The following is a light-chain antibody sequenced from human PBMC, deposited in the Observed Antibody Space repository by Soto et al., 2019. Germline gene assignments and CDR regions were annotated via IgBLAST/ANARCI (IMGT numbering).Light chain of an antibody. J-gene: IGLJ1*01. CDR2: ENN. Sequence: QTVVTQPPSVSEAPGQRVTISWTGSSSNIGAGYEAHWYQQVPGTAPKLLIYENNNRPSGVPDRFSGSKSGTSASLAITGLQAEDEAEYYCQSYDSSLSGYVFGTGTKVTVL. CDR1: SSNIGAGYE. V-gene: IGLV1-40*01. CDR3: QSYDSSLSGYV.